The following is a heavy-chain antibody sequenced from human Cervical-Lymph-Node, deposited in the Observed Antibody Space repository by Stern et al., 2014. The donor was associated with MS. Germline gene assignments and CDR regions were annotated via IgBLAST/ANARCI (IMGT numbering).Heavy chain of an antibody. Sequence: EVQLVESGGGLIQPGGSLRLSCAASGLTVNSNYMHWVRQAPGKGLEWVSTIYRGSRTYYVDSVKGRFTISSDNSQSTLYLQMNSLRVDDTAVYYCARIAAAGPIDYWGQGTLVTVSS. CDR1: GLTVNSNY. J-gene: IGHJ4*02. V-gene: IGHV3-53*01. CDR3: ARIAAAGPIDY. CDR2: IYRGSRT. D-gene: IGHD6-13*01.